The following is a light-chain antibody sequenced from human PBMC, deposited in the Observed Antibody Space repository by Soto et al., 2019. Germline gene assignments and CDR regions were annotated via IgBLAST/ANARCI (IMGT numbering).Light chain of an antibody. CDR2: DVS. Sequence: QSALTQPASVSGSPGQSITISCTGTSSDVGSYNYVSWYQQHPGKAPKLMIYDVSNRPSGVSNRFSGSKSGNTASLTISGRQAEDEDDYYCSSYTSSSTLVFGGGTKVTFL. J-gene: IGLJ2*01. CDR3: SSYTSSSTLV. CDR1: SSDVGSYNY. V-gene: IGLV2-14*01.